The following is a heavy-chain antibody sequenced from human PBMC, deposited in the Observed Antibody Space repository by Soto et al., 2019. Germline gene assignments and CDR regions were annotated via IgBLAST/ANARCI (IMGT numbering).Heavy chain of an antibody. CDR2: INHSGST. Sequence: PSESLSLTCAVYGGSFSGYYWSWIRQPPGKGLEWIGEINHSGSTNYNPSLKSRVTISVDTSKNQFSLKLSSVTAADTAVHYCARAWDRYYYGSGSSSNWFDPWGQGTLVTVSS. V-gene: IGHV4-34*01. CDR3: ARAWDRYYYGSGSSSNWFDP. D-gene: IGHD3-10*01. CDR1: GGSFSGYY. J-gene: IGHJ5*02.